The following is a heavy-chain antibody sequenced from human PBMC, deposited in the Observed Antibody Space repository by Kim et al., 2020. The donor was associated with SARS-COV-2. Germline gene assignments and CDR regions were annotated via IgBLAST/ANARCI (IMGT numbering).Heavy chain of an antibody. Sequence: GGSLRLSCAASGFTFSSYGMHWVRQAPGKGLEWVAVISYDGSNKYYADSVKGRFTISRDNSKNTLYLQMNSLRAEDTAVYYCAKDLPPNSGWAVFDYWGQGTLVTVSS. V-gene: IGHV3-30*18. CDR2: ISYDGSNK. CDR3: AKDLPPNSGWAVFDY. J-gene: IGHJ4*02. CDR1: GFTFSSYG. D-gene: IGHD6-19*01.